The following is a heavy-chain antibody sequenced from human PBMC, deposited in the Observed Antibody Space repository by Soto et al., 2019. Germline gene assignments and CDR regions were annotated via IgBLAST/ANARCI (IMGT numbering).Heavy chain of an antibody. V-gene: IGHV3-23*01. Sequence: EVQLLESGGGLVQPGGSLRLSCAAARFTFSTYAMTWVRQAPEKGLEWVSSISSSGGTTSYADSVKGRFTVSRDNSKNILYLQMHSLRAEDTATYYCAKGVSAWNDGLDMWGQGTMVAVSS. D-gene: IGHD6-19*01. CDR3: AKGVSAWNDGLDM. J-gene: IGHJ3*02. CDR2: ISSSGGTT. CDR1: RFTFSTYA.